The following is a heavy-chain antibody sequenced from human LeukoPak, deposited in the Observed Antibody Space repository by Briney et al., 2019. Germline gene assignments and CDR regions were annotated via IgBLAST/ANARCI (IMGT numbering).Heavy chain of an antibody. CDR1: GFTFSSYG. Sequence: GRSLRLSCAASGFTFSSYGMHWVRQAPGKGLEWVAVISYDGSNKYYADSVKGRFTISRDNSKNTLYLQMNSLRAEDTAVYYCAKGDSSSWYGLNDDAFDIWGQGTMVTVSS. CDR2: ISYDGSNK. V-gene: IGHV3-30*18. D-gene: IGHD6-13*01. J-gene: IGHJ3*02. CDR3: AKGDSSSWYGLNDDAFDI.